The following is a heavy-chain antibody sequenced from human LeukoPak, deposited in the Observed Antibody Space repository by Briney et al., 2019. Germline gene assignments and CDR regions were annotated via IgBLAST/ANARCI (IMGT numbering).Heavy chain of an antibody. CDR2: IYSGGST. CDR3: ARGGAIFLNWFDP. D-gene: IGHD3-3*02. Sequence: GGSLRLSRAASGFTVSSNYMSWVRQAPGKGLEWVSVIYSGGSTYYADSVKGRFTISRDNSKNTLYLQMNSLRAEDTAVYYCARGGAIFLNWFDPWGQGTLVTVSS. J-gene: IGHJ5*02. V-gene: IGHV3-53*01. CDR1: GFTVSSNY.